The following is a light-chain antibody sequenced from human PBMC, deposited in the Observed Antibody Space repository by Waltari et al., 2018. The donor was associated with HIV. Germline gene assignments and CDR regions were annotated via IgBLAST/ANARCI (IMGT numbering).Light chain of an antibody. CDR1: QTIGAN. CDR3: QQYHRWPWT. V-gene: IGKV3-15*01. Sequence: ESVMFQPPASLPVSPVARVTLSCRASQTIGANVAWYKQKVGQAHRLLIFGASTRATAIPDRFSGSGSVTDFTLTITSLQSEDFAVYYCQQYHRWPWTFGQGTRVEV. CDR2: GAS. J-gene: IGKJ1*01.